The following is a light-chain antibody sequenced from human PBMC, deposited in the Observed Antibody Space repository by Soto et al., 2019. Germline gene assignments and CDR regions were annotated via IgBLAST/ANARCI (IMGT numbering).Light chain of an antibody. CDR1: SNDIGAYNY. CDR3: SSYAGRETGV. J-gene: IGLJ1*01. Sequence: QYALTQPPSASGSPGQSVTISCTGTSNDIGAYNYVSWYQQYPGKAPKLIIYEVFRRPSGVPDRFSGSKSGNTASLTVSGLQPEDEADYYCSSYAGRETGVFGTGTKVTVL. CDR2: EVF. V-gene: IGLV2-8*01.